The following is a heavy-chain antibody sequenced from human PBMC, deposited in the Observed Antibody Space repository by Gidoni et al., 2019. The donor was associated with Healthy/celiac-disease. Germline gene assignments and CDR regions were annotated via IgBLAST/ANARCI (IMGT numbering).Heavy chain of an antibody. Sequence: EVQLLEPGGGLVQPGGCLRLSCAASGFTFSSYAMSWVRQAPGKGLEWVSAISGSGGSTYYADSVKGRFTISRDNSKNTLYLQMNSLRAEDTAVYYCAKDSLAIDAFDIWGQGTMVTVSS. CDR1: GFTFSSYA. CDR2: ISGSGGST. J-gene: IGHJ3*02. CDR3: AKDSLAIDAFDI. V-gene: IGHV3-23*01.